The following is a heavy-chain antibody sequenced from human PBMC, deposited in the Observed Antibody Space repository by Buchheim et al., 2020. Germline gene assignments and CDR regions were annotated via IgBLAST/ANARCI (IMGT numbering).Heavy chain of an antibody. V-gene: IGHV3-11*01. CDR1: GFTFSDYY. J-gene: IGHJ5*02. CDR3: ARDVSGYDA. CDR2: ISDTGTTI. Sequence: QVQLVESGGGLVKPGGSLRLSCAASGFTFSDYYMTWIRQAPGKGLEWVSCISDTGTTIYSADSLRGRFTISRDNAKNSVYLQMDNLRAEDTAVYFCARDVSGYDAWGQGTL. D-gene: IGHD5-12*01.